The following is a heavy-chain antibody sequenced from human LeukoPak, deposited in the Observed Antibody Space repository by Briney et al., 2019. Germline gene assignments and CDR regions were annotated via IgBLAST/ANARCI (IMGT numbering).Heavy chain of an antibody. CDR3: ARDTDSSGYYFDY. D-gene: IGHD3-22*01. CDR2: INHSGST. CDR1: GGSFSGYY. Sequence: SETLSLTCAVYGGSFSGYYWSWIRQPPGKGLEWIGEINHSGSTNYNPSLKSRVTISVDTSKNQFSLKLSSVTAADTAVYYCARDTDSSGYYFDYWGQGALVTVSS. J-gene: IGHJ4*02. V-gene: IGHV4-34*01.